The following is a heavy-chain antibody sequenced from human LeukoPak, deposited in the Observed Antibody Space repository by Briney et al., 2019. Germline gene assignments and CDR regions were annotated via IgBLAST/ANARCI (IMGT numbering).Heavy chain of an antibody. D-gene: IGHD1-14*01. Sequence: GGSLRLSCAASGFTFSNYWMGWVRQAPGKGLEWVANIMQDGSEKYYVDSVKGRFTISRDNAKNSLSLQMNSLRAEDLAVYYCARAGCDYWGQGTLVTVSS. V-gene: IGHV3-7*01. CDR3: ARAGCDY. J-gene: IGHJ4*02. CDR2: IMQDGSEK. CDR1: GFTFSNYW.